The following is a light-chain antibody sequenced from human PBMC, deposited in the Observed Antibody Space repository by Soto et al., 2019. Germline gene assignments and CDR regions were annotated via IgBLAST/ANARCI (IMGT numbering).Light chain of an antibody. CDR3: CSYGV. V-gene: IGLV2-23*02. J-gene: IGLJ1*01. CDR1: SCDIGSYNL. Sequence: LPQPAPVFGAPGQSIPTSSPGTSCDIGSYNLVSWYQQHPGKAPKLLIYEVSERPSGASHRFSGSKSGNTASLTISGLQTEDEADYYCCSYGVFGTGTKVTVL. CDR2: EVS.